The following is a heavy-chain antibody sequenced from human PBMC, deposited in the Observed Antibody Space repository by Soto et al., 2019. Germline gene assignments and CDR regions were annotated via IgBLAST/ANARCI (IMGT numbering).Heavy chain of an antibody. CDR2: IYYSGST. J-gene: IGHJ4*02. D-gene: IGHD4-4*01. CDR1: GGSISSYY. CDR3: AREGPPVNLFDY. Sequence: SETLSLPCTVPGGSISSYYWSWIRQPPGKGLEWIGYIYYSGSTNYNPSLKSRVTISVDTSKNQFSLKLSSVTAADTAVYYCAREGPPVNLFDYWGQGTLVTVSS. V-gene: IGHV4-59*01.